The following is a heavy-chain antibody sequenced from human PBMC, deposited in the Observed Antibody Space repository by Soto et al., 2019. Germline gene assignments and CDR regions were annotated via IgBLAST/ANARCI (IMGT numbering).Heavy chain of an antibody. CDR3: AKRPGIAVVGSYFQH. Sequence: EVQLVESGGGLVQPGRSLRLSCAASGFTFDDYAMHWVRQAPGKGLEWVSGISWNSGSIGYADSVKGRFTISRDNAKNSLYLPMNSLRAEDTALYYCAKRPGIAVVGSYFQHWGQGALVTVSS. J-gene: IGHJ1*01. CDR2: ISWNSGSI. D-gene: IGHD6-19*01. CDR1: GFTFDDYA. V-gene: IGHV3-9*01.